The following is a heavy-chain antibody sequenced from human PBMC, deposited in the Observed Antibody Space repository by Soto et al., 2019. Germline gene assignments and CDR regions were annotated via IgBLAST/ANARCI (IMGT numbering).Heavy chain of an antibody. CDR1: GGSFSCYY. D-gene: IGHD5-18*01. CDR3: AITTTYTDMAHPGYYYGMDD. Sequence: SETLSRTCAVYGGSFSCYYWSWIRQPPGKGLELIGEINHSGSTNYKPSLKSRVTISVDTSKNQFSLKLSSVTAADTAVYYCAITTTYTDMAHPGYYYGMDDWGQGTTVTVSS. J-gene: IGHJ6*02. CDR2: INHSGST. V-gene: IGHV4-34*01.